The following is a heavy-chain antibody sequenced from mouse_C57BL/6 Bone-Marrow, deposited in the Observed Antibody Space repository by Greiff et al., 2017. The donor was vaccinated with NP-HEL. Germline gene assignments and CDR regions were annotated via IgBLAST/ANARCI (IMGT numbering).Heavy chain of an antibody. J-gene: IGHJ3*01. V-gene: IGHV1-19*01. Sequence: VQLQQSGTVLVKPGASVKMSCKASGYTFTDYYMNWVKQSHGKSLEWIGVINPYNGGTSYNQKFKGKATLTVDKSSSTAYMELNSLTSEDSAVYYCARDGLLGFAYWGQGTLVTVSA. CDR2: INPYNGGT. D-gene: IGHD2-3*01. CDR1: GYTFTDYY. CDR3: ARDGLLGFAY.